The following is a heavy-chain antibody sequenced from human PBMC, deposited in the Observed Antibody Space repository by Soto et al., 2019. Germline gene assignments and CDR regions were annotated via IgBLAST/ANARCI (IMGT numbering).Heavy chain of an antibody. V-gene: IGHV4-39*01. CDR1: GGSISSSSYY. D-gene: IGHD3-10*01. CDR3: ASLAYYYGSGSYFATWFDP. J-gene: IGHJ5*02. CDR2: IYYSGST. Sequence: QLQLQESGPGLVKPSETLSLTCTVSGGSISSSSYYWGWIRQPPGKGLEWIGSIYYSGSTYYNPSLKSRVTISVDTSKNQFSLKLSSVTAADTAVYYCASLAYYYGSGSYFATWFDPWGQGTLVTVSS.